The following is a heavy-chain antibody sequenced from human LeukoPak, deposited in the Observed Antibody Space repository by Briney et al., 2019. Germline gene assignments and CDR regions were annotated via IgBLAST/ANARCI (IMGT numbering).Heavy chain of an antibody. J-gene: IGHJ4*02. V-gene: IGHV4-59*01. D-gene: IGHD4-23*01. CDR2: IYYSGST. CDR1: GGSISSYY. CDR3: ARVQAYGGKGYFDY. Sequence: SETLSLTCTVSGGSISSYYWSWIRQPPGKGLEWIGYIYYSGSTNYNPSLKSRVTISVDTSKNQFSLKLSSVAAADTAVYYCARVQAYGGKGYFDYWGQGTLVTVSS.